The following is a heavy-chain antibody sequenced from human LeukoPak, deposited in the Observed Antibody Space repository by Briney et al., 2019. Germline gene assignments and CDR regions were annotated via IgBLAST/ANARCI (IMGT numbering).Heavy chain of an antibody. Sequence: GGSLRLSCAASGFTVSSNYMSWVRQAPGKGLEWVSVIYSGGSTYYADSVKGRFTISRDNSENTLYLQMNSLRAEDTAVYYCARDRGSGWHTFDYWGQGTLVTVSS. CDR1: GFTVSSNY. V-gene: IGHV3-66*01. CDR2: IYSGGST. D-gene: IGHD6-19*01. CDR3: ARDRGSGWHTFDY. J-gene: IGHJ4*02.